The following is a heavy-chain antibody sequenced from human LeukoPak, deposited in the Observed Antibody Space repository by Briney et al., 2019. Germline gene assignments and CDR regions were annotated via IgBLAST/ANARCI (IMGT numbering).Heavy chain of an antibody. CDR3: ARHIQGANVCDY. V-gene: IGHV4-39*01. CDR1: GGSISSSNYY. Sequence: PSETLSLTCTVSGGSISSSNYYWGWIRQPPGKGLEWIGTISYSGSTYYNPSLKSRITISVDTSKNQFSLRLSSVTAADTSLHYCARHIQGANVCDYWGQGTLVTVPS. J-gene: IGHJ4*02. CDR2: ISYSGST. D-gene: IGHD2-21*01.